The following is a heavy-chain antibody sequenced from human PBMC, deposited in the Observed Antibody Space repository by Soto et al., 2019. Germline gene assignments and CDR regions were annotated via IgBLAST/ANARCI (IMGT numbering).Heavy chain of an antibody. CDR2: IYYTGNT. D-gene: IGHD3-22*01. J-gene: IGHJ4*02. CDR3: ARTRAVSYYDLITYYFDI. Sequence: PSETLSLTCAVSGGSISSNDYYWSWIRQHPGKGLEWIGYIYYTGNTYYNPTLEIQITISVDTSKNHLSLNLGSVTATATAMYYCARTRAVSYYDLITYYFDIWGQGALVTVSS. CDR1: GGSISSNDYY. V-gene: IGHV4-31*11.